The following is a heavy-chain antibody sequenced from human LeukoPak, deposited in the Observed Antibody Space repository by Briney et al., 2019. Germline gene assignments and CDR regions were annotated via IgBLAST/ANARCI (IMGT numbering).Heavy chain of an antibody. J-gene: IGHJ3*02. CDR3: ARLNDYGDYFDAFDI. CDR2: IYYSGST. D-gene: IGHD4-17*01. CDR1: GGSISSYY. V-gene: IGHV4-59*01. Sequence: SETLSFTCTVSGGSISSYYWSWIRQPPGKGLEWIGYIYYSGSTNYNPSLKSRVTISVDTSKNQFSLKLSSVTAADTAVYYCARLNDYGDYFDAFDIWGQGTMVTVSS.